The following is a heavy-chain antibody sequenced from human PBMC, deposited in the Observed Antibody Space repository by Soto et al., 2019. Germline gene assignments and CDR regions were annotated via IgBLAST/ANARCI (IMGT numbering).Heavy chain of an antibody. D-gene: IGHD7-27*01. CDR2: ISAYNGNT. CDR1: GYTFTSYG. V-gene: IGHV1-18*01. J-gene: IGHJ3*02. CDR3: ARGGPNWGYGFGAFDI. Sequence: ASVKVSCKASGYTFTSYGISWVRQAPGQGLEWMGWISAYNGNTNYAQKLQGRVTMTTDTSTSTAYMELRSLRSDDTAVYYCARGGPNWGYGFGAFDIWGQGTMVTVSS.